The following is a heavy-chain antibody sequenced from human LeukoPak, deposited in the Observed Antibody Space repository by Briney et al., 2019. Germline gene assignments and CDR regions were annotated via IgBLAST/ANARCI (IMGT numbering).Heavy chain of an antibody. J-gene: IGHJ5*02. CDR1: GGSISSSSYY. CDR3: ASSGYSYGYTT. CDR2: IYYSGST. Sequence: SETLSLTCTVSGGSISSSSYYWARIRQPPGKGLEWIGYIYYSGSTYYNPSLKSRVTISVDTSKNQFSLKLSSVTAADTAVYYCASSGYSYGYTTWGQGTLVTVSS. D-gene: IGHD5-18*01. V-gene: IGHV4-31*03.